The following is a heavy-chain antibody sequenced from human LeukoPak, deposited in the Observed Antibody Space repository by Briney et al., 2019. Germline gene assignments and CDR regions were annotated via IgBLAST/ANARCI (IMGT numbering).Heavy chain of an antibody. CDR3: ARLLHYESSGYRPVDC. D-gene: IGHD3-22*01. CDR2: VKEDGSEK. CDR1: GFTFSSHS. V-gene: IGHV3-7*01. Sequence: GSLRLSCAASGFTFSSHSMSWVRQAPGKGLEWVANVKEDGSEKNYVDSVKGRFTISRDNAISSLYLQMNSLRAEDTVVYFCARLLHYESSGYRPVDCWGQGTLVTVSS. J-gene: IGHJ4*02.